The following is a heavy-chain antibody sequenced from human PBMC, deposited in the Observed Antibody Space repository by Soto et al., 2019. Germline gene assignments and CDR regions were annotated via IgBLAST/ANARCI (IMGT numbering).Heavy chain of an antibody. CDR1: GFTFSSYG. Sequence: QVQLVESGGGVVQPGRSLRLSFAASGFTFSSYGMHWFRRAPGRGLEGVAVIGYDGSKKNFAASGKGRFTISRDNSKNTLYLKMNSLRAEDTSVSYCATGWDYWGKETLVTVSS. D-gene: IGHD2-15*01. V-gene: IGHV3-33*01. J-gene: IGHJ4*02. CDR2: IGYDGSKK. CDR3: ATGWDY.